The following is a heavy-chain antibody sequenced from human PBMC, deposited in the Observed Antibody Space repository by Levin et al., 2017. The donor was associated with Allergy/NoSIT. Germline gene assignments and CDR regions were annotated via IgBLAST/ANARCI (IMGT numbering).Heavy chain of an antibody. CDR3: ANSPSYMITFGGVKVGAFDI. Sequence: GESLKISCAASGFTFSSYAMSWVRQAPGKGLEWVSAISGSGGSTYYADSVKGRFTISRDNSKNTLYLQMNSLRAEDTAVYYCANSPSYMITFGGVKVGAFDIWGQGTMVTVSS. D-gene: IGHD3-16*01. J-gene: IGHJ3*02. CDR2: ISGSGGST. CDR1: GFTFSSYA. V-gene: IGHV3-23*01.